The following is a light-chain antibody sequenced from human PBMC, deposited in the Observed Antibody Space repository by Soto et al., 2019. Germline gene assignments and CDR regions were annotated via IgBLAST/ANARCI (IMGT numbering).Light chain of an antibody. Sequence: ETVLTQSPVTLSVSPGETATLFCWASQSVNINLAWYQEKPAHAPTLLIYAASTRATGIPARFSGSGSGTEFTLTSSSLQSEDSAIYYCQQYNNWPTFGQGTKVEIK. J-gene: IGKJ1*01. CDR1: QSVNIN. CDR3: QQYNNWPT. CDR2: AAS. V-gene: IGKV3-15*01.